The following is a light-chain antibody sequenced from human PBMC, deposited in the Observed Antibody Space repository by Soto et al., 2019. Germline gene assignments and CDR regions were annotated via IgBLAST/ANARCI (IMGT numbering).Light chain of an antibody. CDR2: GAS. J-gene: IGKJ1*01. Sequence: EIVLTQSPGTLSLSPGERATLSCRASQSVSSSYLAWYQQKPGQAPRLLIYGASSRATGIPDRFSGSGSGTDFTLTISRLEPADFAVYYCQQYGSSPWTFGQGTKVESK. CDR3: QQYGSSPWT. CDR1: QSVSSSY. V-gene: IGKV3-20*01.